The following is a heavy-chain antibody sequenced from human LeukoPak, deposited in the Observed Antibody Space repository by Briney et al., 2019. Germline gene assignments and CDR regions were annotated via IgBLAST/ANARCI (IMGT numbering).Heavy chain of an antibody. CDR3: AKVVYYAYAWGSYGEDAFGI. CDR2: ISYDGSNK. J-gene: IGHJ3*02. CDR1: VFTYSSCD. D-gene: IGHD3-16*01. Sequence: GGTLRLSCAASVFTYSSCDMHWVREAPGKGLEWGVDISYDGSNKYYADSVKGRFTISRDNSKNTLYLTMNSMRAEDTAMYYCAKVVYYAYAWGSYGEDAFGIWGQGTMVTVA. V-gene: IGHV3-30*18.